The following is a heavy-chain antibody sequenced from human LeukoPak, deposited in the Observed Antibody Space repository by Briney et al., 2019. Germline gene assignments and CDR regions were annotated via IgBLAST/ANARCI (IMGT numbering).Heavy chain of an antibody. V-gene: IGHV3-21*01. CDR2: ISSSSSYI. Sequence: PGGSLRLSCVASGFTFSNVWMTWVRQAPGKGLEWVSSISSSSSYIYYADSVKGRFTISRDNAKNSLYLQMNSLRAEDTAVYYCAREGQWIDAFDIWGQGTMVTVSS. CDR1: GFTFSNVW. CDR3: AREGQWIDAFDI. J-gene: IGHJ3*02. D-gene: IGHD5-12*01.